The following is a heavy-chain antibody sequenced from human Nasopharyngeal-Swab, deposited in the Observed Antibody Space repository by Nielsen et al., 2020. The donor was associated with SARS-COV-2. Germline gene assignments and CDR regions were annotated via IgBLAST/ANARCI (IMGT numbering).Heavy chain of an antibody. V-gene: IGHV5-51*01. CDR1: GSSFTNYW. J-gene: IGHJ6*02. CDR2: IYPGDSNT. D-gene: IGHD1-26*01. Sequence: GASLKISCKGSGSSFTNYWIGWVRHMPGKGLEWMGIIYPGDSNTRYSPSFQGQVTISVDKYSSTAYLQWSSLKASDTAIYYCARPMRPMGHYYFGMDVWGQGTTVTVSS. CDR3: ARPMRPMGHYYFGMDV.